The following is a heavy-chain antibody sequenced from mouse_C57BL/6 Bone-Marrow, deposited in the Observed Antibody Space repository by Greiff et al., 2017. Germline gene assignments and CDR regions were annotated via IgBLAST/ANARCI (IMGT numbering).Heavy chain of an antibody. CDR3: ARLPLYYDYDGYAMDY. CDR2: ISNGGGST. Sequence: VKVEESGGGLVQPGGSLKLSCAASGFTFSDYYMYWVRQTPEKRLEWVAYISNGGGSTYYPDTVKGRFTISRDNAKNTLYLQMSRLKSEDTAMYYCARLPLYYDYDGYAMDYWGQGTSVTVSS. CDR1: GFTFSDYY. J-gene: IGHJ4*01. D-gene: IGHD2-4*01. V-gene: IGHV5-12*01.